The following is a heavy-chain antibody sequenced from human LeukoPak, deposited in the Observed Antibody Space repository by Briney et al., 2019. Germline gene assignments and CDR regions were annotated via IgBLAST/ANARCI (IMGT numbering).Heavy chain of an antibody. V-gene: IGHV4-61*02. D-gene: IGHD6-19*01. CDR3: ARDQALGYGWPTVLAIDI. Sequence: SETLSLTCTVSGGSISSGSYYWSWIRQPAGKGLEWIGRIYTSGSTNYNPSLKSRVTISVDTSKNQFSLNLSSVTAADTAVYYCARDQALGYGWPTVLAIDIWGQGTMVTVSS. CDR2: IYTSGST. CDR1: GGSISSGSYY. J-gene: IGHJ3*02.